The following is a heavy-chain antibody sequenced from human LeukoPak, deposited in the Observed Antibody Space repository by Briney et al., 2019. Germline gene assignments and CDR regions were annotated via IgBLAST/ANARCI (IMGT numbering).Heavy chain of an antibody. V-gene: IGHV3-23*01. D-gene: IGHD3-3*01. CDR3: AKGGDFWSGPQFDY. J-gene: IGHJ4*02. CDR1: GFTFSSYA. Sequence: GGSLRLSCAASGFTFSSYAMSWVRQAPGKGLEWVSGISGSGGSTYYADSVKGRFTISRDNSKNTLYLQMNSLRAEDTAVYYCAKGGDFWSGPQFDYWGQGILVTVSS. CDR2: ISGSGGST.